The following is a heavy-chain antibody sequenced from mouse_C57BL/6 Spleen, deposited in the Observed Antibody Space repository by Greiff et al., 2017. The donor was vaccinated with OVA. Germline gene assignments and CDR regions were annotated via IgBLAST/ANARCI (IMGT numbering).Heavy chain of an antibody. Sequence: VHVKQSGTVLARPGASVKMSCKTSGYTFTSYWMHWVKQRPGQGLEWIGAIYPGNSDTSYNQKFKGKAKLTAVTSASTAYMELSSLTNEDSAVYYCTRYDYDVDYAMDYWGQGTSVTVSS. D-gene: IGHD2-4*01. V-gene: IGHV1-5*01. J-gene: IGHJ4*01. CDR1: GYTFTSYW. CDR3: TRYDYDVDYAMDY. CDR2: IYPGNSDT.